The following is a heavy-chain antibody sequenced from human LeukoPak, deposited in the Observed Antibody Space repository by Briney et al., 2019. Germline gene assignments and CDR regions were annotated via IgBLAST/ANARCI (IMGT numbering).Heavy chain of an antibody. CDR1: GYTFSSYA. Sequence: GASVKVSCKASGYTFSSYAISWVRQAPGQGLEWMGWINVYNGNRNYAQNLQDRVTMTTDTSTSTAYMELRSLRSEDTALYYCARNYDRRPFDYWGQGILVTVSS. CDR3: ARNYDRRPFDY. V-gene: IGHV1-18*01. J-gene: IGHJ4*02. CDR2: INVYNGNR. D-gene: IGHD3-22*01.